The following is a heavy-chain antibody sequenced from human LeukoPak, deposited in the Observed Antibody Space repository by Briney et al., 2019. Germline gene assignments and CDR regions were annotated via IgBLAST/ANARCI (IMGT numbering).Heavy chain of an antibody. D-gene: IGHD3-10*01. CDR2: IYYSGST. CDR1: GGSISSGDYY. V-gene: IGHV4-30-4*01. CDR3: ARLASYYYGSGSYSPYFDY. Sequence: SQTLSLTCTVSGGSISSGDYYWSWIRQPPGKGLEWIGYIYYSGSTYYNPSLKSRVTISVDTSKNQFSPKLSSVTAADTAVYYCARLASYYYGSGSYSPYFDYWGQGTLVTVSS. J-gene: IGHJ4*02.